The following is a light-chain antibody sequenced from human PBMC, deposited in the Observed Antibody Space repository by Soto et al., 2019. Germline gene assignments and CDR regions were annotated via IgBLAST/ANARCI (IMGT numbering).Light chain of an antibody. CDR2: EVS. V-gene: IGLV2-14*01. CDR1: SSDVGGYNY. CDR3: SSSTSSSTRV. Sequence: QSALTQPASVSGSPGQSITISCTGTSSDVGGYNYVSWYQQHPGKAPKLMIYEVSNRPSGVSNRFSGSKSGNTASLTISRLQAEDEADYYCSSSTSSSTRVFGGGTKVTVL. J-gene: IGLJ3*02.